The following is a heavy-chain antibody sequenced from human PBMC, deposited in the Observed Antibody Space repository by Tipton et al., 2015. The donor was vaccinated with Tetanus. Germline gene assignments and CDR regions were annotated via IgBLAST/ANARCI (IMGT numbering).Heavy chain of an antibody. CDR3: ARTLRSYYYSYGMDV. CDR2: ISAYNGNT. Sequence: QSGAEVKKPGASVKVSCKASGYTFTSYGISWVRQAPGQGLEWMGWISAYNGNTNYAQKLQGRVTMTTDTSTSTAYMELRSLGSDDTSVYYCARTLRSYYYSYGMDVWGQGTTVTVSS. D-gene: IGHD2-15*01. V-gene: IGHV1-18*01. CDR1: GYTFTSYG. J-gene: IGHJ6*02.